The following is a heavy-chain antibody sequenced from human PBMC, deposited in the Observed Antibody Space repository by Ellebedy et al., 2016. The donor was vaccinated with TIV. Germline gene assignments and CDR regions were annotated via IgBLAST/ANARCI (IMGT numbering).Heavy chain of an antibody. D-gene: IGHD1-26*01. Sequence: GESLKISXAASGFTFSRYDMHWVRQASGKGLEWVAGIGTAGNTYYLGSVKGRFTISRENVKNSLYLQMNSLRAEDTALYYCARGASSVAFDYWGQGTLVTVSS. V-gene: IGHV3-13*01. CDR3: ARGASSVAFDY. CDR1: GFTFSRYD. J-gene: IGHJ4*02. CDR2: IGTAGNT.